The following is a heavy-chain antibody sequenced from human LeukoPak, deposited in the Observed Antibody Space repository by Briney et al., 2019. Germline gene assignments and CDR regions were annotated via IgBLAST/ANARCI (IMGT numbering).Heavy chain of an antibody. CDR1: GYTFSGYY. CDR2: IDSNSGGT. V-gene: IGHV1-2*02. J-gene: IGHJ6*02. Sequence: ASVTVSCKASGYTFSGYYMHWVRRAPGQGFEWMGRIDSNSGGTNYAQNFQGRVTMTRDTSISTAYMELSRLRSDDTAVYYCARGVSSSWYLGINFYYYYGMDVWGQGTTVTVSS. CDR3: ARGVSSSWYLGINFYYYYGMDV. D-gene: IGHD6-13*01.